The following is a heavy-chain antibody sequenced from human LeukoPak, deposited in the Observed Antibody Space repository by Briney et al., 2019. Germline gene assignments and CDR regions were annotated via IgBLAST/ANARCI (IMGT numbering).Heavy chain of an antibody. V-gene: IGHV3-21*01. CDR1: GFTFSSYS. D-gene: IGHD3-22*01. J-gene: IGHJ4*02. CDR3: ARDGYYYDSSGYYYFDY. Sequence: GGSLRLSCAASGFTFSSYSMNWVRQAPGKGLEWVPSISSSSSYIYYADSVKGRFTISRDNAKNSLYLQMNSLRAEDTAVYYCARDGYYYDSSGYYYFDYWGQGTLVTVSS. CDR2: ISSSSSYI.